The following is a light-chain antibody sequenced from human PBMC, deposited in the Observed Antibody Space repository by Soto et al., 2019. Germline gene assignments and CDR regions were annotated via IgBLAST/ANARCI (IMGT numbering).Light chain of an antibody. V-gene: IGLV2-11*01. CDR1: SSDFDDYRY. Sequence: QSALAQPRSVSGSPGQLLTISCTGTSSDFDDYRYVSWYQQYPGKAPKLVIYDGTKRPSGVPDRFSGSNSGNTASLTISGLQAEDEADYYCCSYVTTPEISGTGTKVTVL. CDR3: CSYVTTPEI. CDR2: DGT. J-gene: IGLJ1*01.